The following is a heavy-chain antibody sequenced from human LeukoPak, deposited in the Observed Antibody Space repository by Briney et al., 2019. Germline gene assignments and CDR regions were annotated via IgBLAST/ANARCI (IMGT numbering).Heavy chain of an antibody. V-gene: IGHV3-11*01. CDR3: ARDGITMVRGVMGY. D-gene: IGHD3-10*01. CDR1: GFTFGDYA. J-gene: IGHJ4*02. Sequence: PGRSLRLSCTASGFTFGDYAMSWVRQAPGKGLEWVSYISSSGSTIYYADSVKGRFTISRDNARNSLYLQMNSLRAEDTAVYYCARDGITMVRGVMGYWGQGTLVTVSS. CDR2: ISSSGSTI.